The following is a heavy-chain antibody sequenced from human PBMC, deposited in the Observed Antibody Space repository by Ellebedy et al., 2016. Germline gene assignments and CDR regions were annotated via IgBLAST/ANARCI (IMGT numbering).Heavy chain of an antibody. D-gene: IGHD6-19*01. CDR1: GFTFSSYW. Sequence: GESLKISXAASGFTFSSYWMSWVRQAPGKGLEWVANIKQDGSEKYYVDSVKGRFTISRDNAKNSLYLQMNSLRAEDTAVYYCARDRLIAVAGSFDPWGQGTLATVSS. CDR2: IKQDGSEK. CDR3: ARDRLIAVAGSFDP. J-gene: IGHJ5*02. V-gene: IGHV3-7*03.